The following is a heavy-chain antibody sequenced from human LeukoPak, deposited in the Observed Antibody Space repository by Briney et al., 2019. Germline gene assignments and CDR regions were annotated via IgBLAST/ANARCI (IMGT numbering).Heavy chain of an antibody. D-gene: IGHD3-10*01. Sequence: GGSLRLSCEASGFAFSSSAMRWVRQVPGRGLEWVSGINWNGASTVYADSVKGRFTISRDNAKNSLYLQMNSLRAEDTAVYYCARATMVRRGVYYYYYMDVWGKGTTVTVSS. V-gene: IGHV3-20*04. CDR1: GFAFSSSA. CDR3: ARATMVRRGVYYYYYMDV. CDR2: INWNGAST. J-gene: IGHJ6*03.